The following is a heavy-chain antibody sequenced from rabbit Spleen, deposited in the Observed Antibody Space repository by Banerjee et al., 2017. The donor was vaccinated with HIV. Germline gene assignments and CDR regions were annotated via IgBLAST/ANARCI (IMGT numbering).Heavy chain of an antibody. Sequence: QSLEESGGDLVKPGASLTLTCTASGFSFSSSDYMCWVRQAPGKGLEWISCIDGSSSDFTYSATWAKGRFTISKISSTMVTLQMTSLTVADTATYFCARDGGSSFSSYGMDLWGPGTLVTVS. V-gene: IGHV1S40*01. CDR1: GFSFSSSDY. CDR3: ARDGGSSFSSYGMDL. CDR2: IDGSSSDFT. D-gene: IGHD8-1*01. J-gene: IGHJ6*01.